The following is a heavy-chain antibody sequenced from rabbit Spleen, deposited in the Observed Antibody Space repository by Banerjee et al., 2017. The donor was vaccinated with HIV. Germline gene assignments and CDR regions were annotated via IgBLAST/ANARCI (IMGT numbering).Heavy chain of an antibody. CDR1: GLDFSVNYW. J-gene: IGHJ4*01. CDR2: IYTDTSTT. V-gene: IGHV1S45*01. D-gene: IGHD1-1*01. Sequence: QEQLEESGGGLVKPGASLTLTCKASGLDFSVNYWICWVRQAPGKGLEWIACIYTDTSTTYYANWAKGRFTISKTSSTTVTLQMTSLTAADTATYFCARDGSGGISYYFNLWGPGTLVTVS. CDR3: ARDGSGGISYYFNL.